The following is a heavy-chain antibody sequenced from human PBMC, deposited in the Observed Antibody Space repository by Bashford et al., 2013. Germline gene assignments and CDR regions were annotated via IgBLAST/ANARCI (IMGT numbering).Heavy chain of an antibody. V-gene: IGHV3-66*01. J-gene: IGHJ4*02. CDR3: ARGSGSYYWFDY. D-gene: IGHD1-26*01. CDR2: IYSGGST. Sequence: VRQAPGKGLEWVSVIYSGGSTYYADSVKGRFTISRDNSKNTLYLQMNSLRAEDTAVYYCARGSGSYYWFDYWGQGTLVTVSS.